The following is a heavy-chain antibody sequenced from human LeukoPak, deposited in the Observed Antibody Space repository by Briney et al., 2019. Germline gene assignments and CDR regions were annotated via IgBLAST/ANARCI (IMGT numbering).Heavy chain of an antibody. Sequence: GGSLRLSCAASGFTFSDYYMSWIRQAPGKGLEWVSYISSSGSTIYYADSVKGRFTISRDNAKNSLYLQMNSLRAEDTAVYYCARDPSEKQLPFDYWGQGTLVTVSS. D-gene: IGHD6-6*01. CDR1: GFTFSDYY. V-gene: IGHV3-11*01. CDR3: ARDPSEKQLPFDY. CDR2: ISSSGSTI. J-gene: IGHJ4*02.